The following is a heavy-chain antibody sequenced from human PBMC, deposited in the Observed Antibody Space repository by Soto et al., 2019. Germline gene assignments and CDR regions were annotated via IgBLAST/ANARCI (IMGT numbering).Heavy chain of an antibody. J-gene: IGHJ6*02. V-gene: IGHV4-31*03. CDR3: ARGSYYYYGMDV. CDR2: IYYSGST. Sequence: SETLSLTCTVSGGSISSGGYYWSWIRQHPGKGLEWIGYIYYSGSTYYNPSLKSRVTISVDTSKNQFSLKLSSVTAADTAVYYCARGSYYYYGMDVWGQGTTVTVSS. CDR1: GGSISSGGYY.